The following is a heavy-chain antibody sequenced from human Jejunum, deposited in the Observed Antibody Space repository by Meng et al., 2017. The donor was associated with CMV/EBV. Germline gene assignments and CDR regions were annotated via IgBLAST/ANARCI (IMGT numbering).Heavy chain of an antibody. CDR2: ISRTVGLT. CDR1: PFSSYS. D-gene: IGHD4-11*01. J-gene: IGHJ4*02. Sequence: PFSSYSMNWVRQAPGKGLEWVSSISRTVGLTYYAGSVKGRFTISRDNGKSSVFLQMDSLRVEDTAVYYCARDPDYSTDWYGGGDFWGQGVLGTVSS. CDR3: ARDPDYSTDWYGGGDF. V-gene: IGHV3-21*06.